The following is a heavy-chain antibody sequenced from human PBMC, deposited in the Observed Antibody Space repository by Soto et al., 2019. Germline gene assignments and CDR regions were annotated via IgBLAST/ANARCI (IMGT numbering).Heavy chain of an antibody. D-gene: IGHD2-21*02. Sequence: SVKVSCKASGGTFSSYAISWVRQAPGQGLEWMGGIIPIFGTANYAQKFQGRVTITADESTSTAYMELSSLRSEDTAVYYCARGTNVVVTATKAFDWFDPWGQGTLVTVSS. CDR1: GGTFSSYA. CDR2: IIPIFGTA. V-gene: IGHV1-69*13. J-gene: IGHJ5*02. CDR3: ARGTNVVVTATKAFDWFDP.